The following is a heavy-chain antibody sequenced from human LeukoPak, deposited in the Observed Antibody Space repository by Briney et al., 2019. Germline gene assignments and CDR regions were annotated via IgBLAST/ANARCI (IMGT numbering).Heavy chain of an antibody. Sequence: SLRCYSAASGFRFCDFGMHRDRQAPGKGLEWVAVIWYDGSKKFYADSVEGRFTISSDNSKNTLFLQMNSLRDEDTAVYYCAKGDNYKPLYFDNWGQGSLVTVTA. CDR3: AKGDNYKPLYFDN. J-gene: IGHJ4*02. CDR2: IWYDGSKK. V-gene: IGHV3-33*06. D-gene: IGHD1-20*01. CDR1: GFRFCDFG.